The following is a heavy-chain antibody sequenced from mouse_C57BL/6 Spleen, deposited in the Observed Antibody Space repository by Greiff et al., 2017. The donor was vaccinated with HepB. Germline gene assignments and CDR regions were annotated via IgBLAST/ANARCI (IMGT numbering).Heavy chain of an antibody. CDR2: IYPGSGST. CDR1: GYTFTSYW. D-gene: IGHD1-2*01. Sequence: VQLKQPGAELVKPGASVKMSCKASGYTFTSYWITWVKQRPGQGLEWIGDIYPGSGSTNYNEKFKSKATLTVDTSSSTAYMQLSSLTSEDSVVYYCARRLPYFDYWGQGTTLTVSS. V-gene: IGHV1-55*01. CDR3: ARRLPYFDY. J-gene: IGHJ2*01.